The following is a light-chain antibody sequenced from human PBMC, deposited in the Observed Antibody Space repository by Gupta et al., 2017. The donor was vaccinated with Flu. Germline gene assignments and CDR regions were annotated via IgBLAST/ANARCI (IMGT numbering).Light chain of an antibody. CDR1: QDITKD. V-gene: IGKV1-33*01. Sequence: PSSLSASVGDRVTITCQASQDITKDLNWYQQRPGKGPKLLIYEASNLQTGVPSRFSGSGSGTDFTLTISSLQAEDIASYYCQYEDDLHFTFGHGIRLDIK. CDR3: QYEDDLHFT. CDR2: EAS. J-gene: IGKJ3*01.